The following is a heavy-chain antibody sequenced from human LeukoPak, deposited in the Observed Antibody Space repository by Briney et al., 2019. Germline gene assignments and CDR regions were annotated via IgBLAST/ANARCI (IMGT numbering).Heavy chain of an antibody. D-gene: IGHD2-8*02. CDR2: IFFDGSNQ. Sequence: GGSLRLSCEASGFSFSSAMHWVRQAPGKGLEWVAGIFFDGSNQHYPDSVRGRFTISRDNSKKTLYLEMNTLRAEDTGVYYCAKGIELPGGGDAFDLWGQGTMVTVSS. V-gene: IGHV3-33*03. J-gene: IGHJ3*01. CDR1: GFSFSSA. CDR3: AKGIELPGGGDAFDL.